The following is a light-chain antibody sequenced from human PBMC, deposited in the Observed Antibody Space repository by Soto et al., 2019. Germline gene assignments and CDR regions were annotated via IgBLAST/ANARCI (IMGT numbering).Light chain of an antibody. Sequence: QSVLTQPPSVSGSPGQSVTISCTGTSSDVGTNNRVSWYQQPPGTAPKVMIYEVSIRPSGVPDRFSGSKSGNTASLTISGLQAEDEADYYCSSHTSDTVLFGGGTQLTVL. J-gene: IGLJ2*01. CDR1: SSDVGTNNR. V-gene: IGLV2-18*02. CDR3: SSHTSDTVL. CDR2: EVS.